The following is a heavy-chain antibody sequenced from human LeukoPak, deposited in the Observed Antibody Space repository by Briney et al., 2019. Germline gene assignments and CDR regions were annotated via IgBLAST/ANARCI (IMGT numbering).Heavy chain of an antibody. J-gene: IGHJ3*02. V-gene: IGHV3-66*04. D-gene: IGHD2-2*01. CDR2: IYSGDNT. CDR1: GFTVSSNY. CDR3: AKPLGYCSSTSCYDSGDAFDI. Sequence: GGSLRLSCAASGFTVSSNYMSWVRQAPGKGLEWVSVIYSGDNTYYADSVKGRFTISRDISKNTLYLQMNSLRAEDTAVYFCAKPLGYCSSTSCYDSGDAFDIWAQGTMVTVSS.